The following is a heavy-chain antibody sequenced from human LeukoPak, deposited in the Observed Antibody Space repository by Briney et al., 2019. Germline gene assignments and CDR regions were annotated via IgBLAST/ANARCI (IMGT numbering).Heavy chain of an antibody. V-gene: IGHV3-9*01. CDR3: AKGPPGFWIQLWYFDY. J-gene: IGHJ4*02. D-gene: IGHD5-18*01. CDR2: ISWNSASI. CDR1: GFTFADNA. Sequence: GGSLRLSCVASGFTFADNAMHWVRQAPGKGLEWVSSISWNSASIGYADSVKGRFTISRDNAKDSLYLQMNSLRDDDTALYYCAKGPPGFWIQLWYFDYWGQGTLVTVSS.